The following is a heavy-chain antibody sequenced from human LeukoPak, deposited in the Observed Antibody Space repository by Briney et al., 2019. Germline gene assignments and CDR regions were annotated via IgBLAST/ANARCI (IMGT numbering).Heavy chain of an antibody. J-gene: IGHJ4*02. CDR1: GFDISYNY. CDR3: ARVWFGYFFQ. D-gene: IGHD3-10*01. V-gene: IGHV3-53*01. CDR2: IHTGGTT. Sequence: GGSLRLSCAASGFDISYNYVGWVRQAPGKGLEWASVIHTGGTTHYADSVKGRFTISKDNSNNTVYLQMNSVGVEDTAVYYCARVWFGYFFQWGQGALVTVSS.